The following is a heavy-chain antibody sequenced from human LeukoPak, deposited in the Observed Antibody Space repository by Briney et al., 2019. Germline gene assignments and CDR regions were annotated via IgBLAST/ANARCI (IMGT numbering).Heavy chain of an antibody. V-gene: IGHV3-7*01. Sequence: GGSLRLSCAASGFTFSDYGMSWVRQAPGKGLEWVANIKQDGSEKYYVDSVKGRFTISRDNAKNSLYLQMNSLRAEDTAVYYCARDGPKYYYDSSAFDIWGQGTMVTVSS. CDR3: ARDGPKYYYDSSAFDI. D-gene: IGHD3-22*01. CDR2: IKQDGSEK. J-gene: IGHJ3*02. CDR1: GFTFSDYG.